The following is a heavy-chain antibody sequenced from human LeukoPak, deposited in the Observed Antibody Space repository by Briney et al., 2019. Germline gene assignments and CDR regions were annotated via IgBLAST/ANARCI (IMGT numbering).Heavy chain of an antibody. CDR2: IFNTGNT. D-gene: IGHD3-10*01. Sequence: SETLSLTCSVSGGSINSHYWSWIRQPPGKRLECIGYIFNTGNTNYNPSLASRVTMSVDTSRAQFFLRLSPVPAADPAIYYCASRPADTTWYGVFDYWSQGTLVTVSS. CDR1: GGSINSHY. J-gene: IGHJ4*02. CDR3: ASRPADTTWYGVFDY. V-gene: IGHV4-59*11.